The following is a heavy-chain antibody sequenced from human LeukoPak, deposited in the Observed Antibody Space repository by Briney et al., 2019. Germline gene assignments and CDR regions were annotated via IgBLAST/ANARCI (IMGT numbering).Heavy chain of an antibody. CDR1: GHTLTELS. CDR3: ASVGAMLSAFDI. Sequence: ASVKVSCKVSGHTLTELSMHWVRQAPGKGLEWMGGFDPEDGETIYAQKFQGRVTMTEDTSTDTAYMELSSLRSEDTAVYYCASVGAMLSAFDIWGQGTMVTVSS. J-gene: IGHJ3*02. CDR2: FDPEDGET. V-gene: IGHV1-24*01. D-gene: IGHD3-16*01.